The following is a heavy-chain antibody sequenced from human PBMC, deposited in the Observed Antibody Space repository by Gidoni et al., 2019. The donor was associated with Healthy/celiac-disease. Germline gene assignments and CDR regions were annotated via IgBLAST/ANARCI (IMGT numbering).Heavy chain of an antibody. D-gene: IGHD2-15*01. CDR3: AREGGGHAYCSGGSCYSVRRRHYYGMDV. CDR2: SIPILGRA. Sequence: QVQLVQSGAEVKKPGSSVKVSCKASGGTFSSYPTSWVRQAPGQGLEWMGRSIPILGRANYEPKYQGRVTITADKSTSTAYMELSSLRSEETAVYYCAREGGGHAYCSGGSCYSVRRRHYYGMDVWGQGTTVTVSS. CDR1: GGTFSSYP. V-gene: IGHV1-69*04. J-gene: IGHJ6*02.